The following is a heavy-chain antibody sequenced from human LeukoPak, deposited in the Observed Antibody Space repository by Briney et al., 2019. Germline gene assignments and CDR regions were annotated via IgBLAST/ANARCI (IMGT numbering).Heavy chain of an antibody. Sequence: ASVKVSCKASGYTFTSYAMNWVRQAPGQGLEWMGWINTNTGNPTYAQGFTGRFVFSLDTSVSTAYLQISSLKAEDTAVYYCAREVVVVAANDAFDIWGQGTMVTVSS. D-gene: IGHD2-15*01. CDR1: GYTFTSYA. CDR2: INTNTGNP. V-gene: IGHV7-4-1*02. J-gene: IGHJ3*02. CDR3: AREVVVVAANDAFDI.